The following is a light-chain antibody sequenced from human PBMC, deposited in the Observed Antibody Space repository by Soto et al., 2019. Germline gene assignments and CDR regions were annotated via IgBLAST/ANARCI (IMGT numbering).Light chain of an antibody. Sequence: QSVLTQPPSASGSPGQSVTISCTGTSSDVGGYNYVSWYQQHPGKAPKLMIYEVSKRPSGVPDRFSGSKSGNTASLTVSGLQAEDEADYYWSSYAGSNIYVFGTGTKVTVL. V-gene: IGLV2-8*01. CDR2: EVS. CDR3: SSYAGSNIYV. J-gene: IGLJ1*01. CDR1: SSDVGGYNY.